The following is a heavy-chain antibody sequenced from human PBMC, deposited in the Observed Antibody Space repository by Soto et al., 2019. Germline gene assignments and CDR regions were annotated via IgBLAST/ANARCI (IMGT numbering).Heavy chain of an antibody. CDR2: IIPIFGTA. J-gene: IGHJ6*02. Sequence: QVQLVQSGAEVKKPGSSVKFSCKASGGTCSSYAISWVRQAPAQGLEWMGGIIPIFGTANYAQKFQGRITITAYESTSTAYMELSSRRSEDTAVYYCARALHCSSTSCTLRNYCDCGMDVWCQETPVTVSS. V-gene: IGHV1-69*01. D-gene: IGHD2-2*01. CDR1: GGTCSSYA. CDR3: ARALHCSSTSCTLRNYCDCGMDV.